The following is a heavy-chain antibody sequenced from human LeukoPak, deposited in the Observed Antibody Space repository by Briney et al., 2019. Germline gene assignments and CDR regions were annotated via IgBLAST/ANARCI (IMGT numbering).Heavy chain of an antibody. V-gene: IGHV3-21*01. CDR2: ISSSSSYI. CDR1: GFTFSSYS. J-gene: IGHJ4*02. D-gene: IGHD3-22*01. CDR3: ARDPYYYDSSGPTGDY. Sequence: PGGSLRLSCAASGFTFSSYSMNWVRQAPGKGLEWVSSISSSSSYIYYADSVKGRFTISRDNAENSLYLQTNSLRAEDTAVYYCARDPYYYDSSGPTGDYWGQGTLVTVSS.